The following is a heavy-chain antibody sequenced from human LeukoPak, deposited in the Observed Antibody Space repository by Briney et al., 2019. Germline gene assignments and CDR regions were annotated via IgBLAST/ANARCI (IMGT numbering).Heavy chain of an antibody. D-gene: IGHD3-9*01. CDR1: GYTFTSYA. J-gene: IGHJ6*04. Sequence: GASVKVSCKASGYTFTSYAMHCVRQAPGQRLEWMGWINAGNGNTKYSQKFQGRVTITRDTSASTAYMELSSLRSEDTAVYYCARRRLVGYYYYYGMDVWGKGTTVTVSS. CDR3: ARRRLVGYYYYYGMDV. V-gene: IGHV1-3*01. CDR2: INAGNGNT.